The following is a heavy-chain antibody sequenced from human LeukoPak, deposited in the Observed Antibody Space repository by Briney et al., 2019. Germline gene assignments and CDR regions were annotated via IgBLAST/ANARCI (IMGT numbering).Heavy chain of an antibody. CDR1: GFTLSSNH. CDR3: ARGYCSSTSCPLNP. J-gene: IGHJ5*02. D-gene: IGHD2-2*01. V-gene: IGHV3-66*01. Sequence: GGSLRLSCAASGFTLSSNHMSWVRQAPGKGLEWVSVIYSGGSTYYADSVEGRFTISRDNSKNTLYLQMNSLRAEDTAVYYCARGYCSSTSCPLNPWGQGTLVTVSS. CDR2: IYSGGST.